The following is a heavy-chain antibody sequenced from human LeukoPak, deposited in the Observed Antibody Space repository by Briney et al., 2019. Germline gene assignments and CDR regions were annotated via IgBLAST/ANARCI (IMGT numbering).Heavy chain of an antibody. CDR3: AREWGYCSGGSCYNWFDP. J-gene: IGHJ5*02. D-gene: IGHD2-15*01. Sequence: GASVKVSCKASGGTFSSYAISWVRQAPGQGLEWMGRIIPILGIANYAQKFQGRVTITADKSTSTAYMELSSLRAEDTALYYCAREWGYCSGGSCYNWFDPWGQGTLVTVSS. CDR2: IIPILGIA. V-gene: IGHV1-69*04. CDR1: GGTFSSYA.